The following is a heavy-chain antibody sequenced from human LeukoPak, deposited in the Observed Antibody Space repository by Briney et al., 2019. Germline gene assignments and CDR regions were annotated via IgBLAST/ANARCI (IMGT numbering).Heavy chain of an antibody. Sequence: PGGSLRLSCAASGFTFSSYAMNWVRQAPGKGLEWVSTISGSGSSTYYADSVKGRFTISRDNSKNTLYLQMNSLGAEDTAVYHCAKGRYYYDNSDAFEIWGQGTMVTVSS. D-gene: IGHD3-22*01. J-gene: IGHJ3*02. CDR2: ISGSGSST. CDR1: GFTFSSYA. CDR3: AKGRYYYDNSDAFEI. V-gene: IGHV3-23*01.